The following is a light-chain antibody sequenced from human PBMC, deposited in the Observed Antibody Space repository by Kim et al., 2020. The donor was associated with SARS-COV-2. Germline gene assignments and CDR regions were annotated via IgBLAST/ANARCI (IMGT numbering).Light chain of an antibody. CDR2: GKN. CDR3: NSRDSNDNVV. J-gene: IGLJ2*01. Sequence: GLGQTVRITGQGDSLRSYYATWYQQKPGQAPILVIYGKNNRPSGIPDLFSGSSSGNTASLTITGTQAGDEADYYCNSRDSNDNVVFGGGTQLTVL. V-gene: IGLV3-19*01. CDR1: SLRSYY.